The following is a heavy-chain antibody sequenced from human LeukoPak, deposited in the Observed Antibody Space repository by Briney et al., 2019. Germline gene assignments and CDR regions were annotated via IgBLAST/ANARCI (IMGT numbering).Heavy chain of an antibody. V-gene: IGHV4-59*01. CDR2: IYYSGST. D-gene: IGHD3-3*01. J-gene: IGHJ4*02. CDR3: ARGPNGVGNFDY. Sequence: SETLSLTCTVSGGSISSYYWSRIRQPPGKGLEWIGYIYYSGSTNYNPSLKSRVTISVDTSKNQFSLKLSSVTAADTAVYYCARGPNGVGNFDYWGQGTLVTVSS. CDR1: GGSISSYY.